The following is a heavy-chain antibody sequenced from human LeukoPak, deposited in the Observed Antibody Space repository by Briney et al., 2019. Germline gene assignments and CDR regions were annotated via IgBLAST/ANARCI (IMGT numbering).Heavy chain of an antibody. CDR2: INPNSGGT. V-gene: IGHV1-2*02. CDR3: ARDAPEQQHGDY. D-gene: IGHD6-13*01. CDR1: GYTFTGYY. J-gene: IGHJ4*02. Sequence: GAPVKVSCKASGYTFTGYYMHWVRQAPGQGLEWMGWINPNSGGTNYAQKFQGRVTMTRDTSISTAYMELSRLRSDDTAVYYCARDAPEQQHGDYWGQGTLVTVSS.